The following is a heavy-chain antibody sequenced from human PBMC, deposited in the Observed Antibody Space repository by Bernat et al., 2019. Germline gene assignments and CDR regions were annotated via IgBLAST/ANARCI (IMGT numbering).Heavy chain of an antibody. D-gene: IGHD2-8*02. CDR3: ARVHTGFPRYFDL. Sequence: EVQLLESGGGLVQPGGSLRLSCAASGFTFSSYAMSWVRQAPGKGLEWVSSISSSSSYIYYADSVKGRFTISRDNAKNSLYLQMNSLRAEDTAVYYCARVHTGFPRYFDLWGRGTLVTVSS. J-gene: IGHJ2*01. V-gene: IGHV3-21*01. CDR1: GFTFSSYA. CDR2: ISSSSSYI.